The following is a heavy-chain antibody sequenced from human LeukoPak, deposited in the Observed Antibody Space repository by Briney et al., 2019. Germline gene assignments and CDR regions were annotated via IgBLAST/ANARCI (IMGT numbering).Heavy chain of an antibody. CDR1: GGSITTTNY. CDR2: VSLAGRT. V-gene: IGHV4-4*02. J-gene: IGHJ4*02. Sequence: PSETLSLTCGVSGGSITTTNYWSWVRQPPGGGLEWIGEVSLAGRTRYNSSLKNRVNISIDESKNHLYLNLASVTAADTAVYYCSRESGPFCPFGHWGQGTLVAVTS. CDR3: SRESGPFCPFGH. D-gene: IGHD1-26*01.